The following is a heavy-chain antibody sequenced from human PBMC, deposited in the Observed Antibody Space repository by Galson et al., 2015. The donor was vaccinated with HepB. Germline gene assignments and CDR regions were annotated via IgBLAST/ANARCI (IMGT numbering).Heavy chain of an antibody. CDR3: ARDNVLRYFDWSSAYYYMDV. V-gene: IGHV3-21*01. CDR2: ISSSSSYI. D-gene: IGHD3-9*01. CDR1: GFTFSSYS. Sequence: SLRLSCAASGFTFSSYSMNWVRQAPGKGLEWVSSISSSSSYIYYADSVKGRFTISRDNAKNSLYLQMNSLRAEDTAVYYCARDNVLRYFDWSSAYYYMDVWGKGTTVTVSS. J-gene: IGHJ6*03.